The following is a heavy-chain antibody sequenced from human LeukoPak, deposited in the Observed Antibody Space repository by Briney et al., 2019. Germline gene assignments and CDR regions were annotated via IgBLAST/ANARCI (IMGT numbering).Heavy chain of an antibody. CDR3: ARRDSSSWYHFDY. V-gene: IGHV5-51*01. CDR2: IYPDDSDT. J-gene: IGHJ4*02. CDR1: GYTFSTYW. Sequence: PGESLKISCKGSGYTFSTYWIGWVRQTPGKGLEWMGLIYPDDSDTKYSPSFRGQVTISVDRSIRTAYLRWSSLRASDTAMYYCARRDSSSWYHFDYWGQGTRVTVSS. D-gene: IGHD3-22*01.